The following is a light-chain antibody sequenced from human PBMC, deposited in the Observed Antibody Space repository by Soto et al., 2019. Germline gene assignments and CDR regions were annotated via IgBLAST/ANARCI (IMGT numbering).Light chain of an antibody. Sequence: DIQMTQSPSTLSASAGDRVTITCRASQSISGWLAWYQQKPGKAPKLLIYKTSTLDSGVPSRFSGSGSGTEFTLTISSLQPDDFATYYCHQYHSFFNYTFGQGTKLDIK. CDR3: HQYHSFFNYT. CDR1: QSISGW. J-gene: IGKJ2*01. CDR2: KTS. V-gene: IGKV1-5*03.